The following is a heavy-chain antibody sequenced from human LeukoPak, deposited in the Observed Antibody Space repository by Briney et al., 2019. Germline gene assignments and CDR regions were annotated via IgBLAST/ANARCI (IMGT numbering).Heavy chain of an antibody. J-gene: IGHJ4*02. CDR3: ARALGSY. V-gene: IGHV4-30-4*01. CDR2: IYYSGST. CDR1: GASISSGDYY. D-gene: IGHD7-27*01. Sequence: SETLSLTCTGSGASISSGDYYWSWIRQPPGKGLEWIGYIYYSGSTYYNPSLKSRVTISVDTSKNQFSLKLSSVTAADTAVYYCARALGSYWGQGTLVTVSS.